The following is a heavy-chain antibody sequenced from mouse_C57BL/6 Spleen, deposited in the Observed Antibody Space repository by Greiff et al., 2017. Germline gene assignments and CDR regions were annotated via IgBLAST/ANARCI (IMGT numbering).Heavy chain of an antibody. Sequence: DVHLVESGGGLVKPGGSLKLSCAASGFTFSDYGMHWVRQAPEKGLEWVAYISSGSSTIYYADTVKGRFTISRDNAKNTLCLQMTSLRSEDTAMYYCARNYSNSYAMDYWGQGTSVTVSS. D-gene: IGHD2-5*01. CDR3: ARNYSNSYAMDY. J-gene: IGHJ4*01. CDR1: GFTFSDYG. V-gene: IGHV5-17*01. CDR2: ISSGSSTI.